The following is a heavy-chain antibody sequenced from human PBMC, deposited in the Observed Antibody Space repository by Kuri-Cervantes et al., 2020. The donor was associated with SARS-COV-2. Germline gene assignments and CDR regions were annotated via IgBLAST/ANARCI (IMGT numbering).Heavy chain of an antibody. CDR3: ASPPEYDSSGSPFDY. CDR1: GFTFSSYS. J-gene: IGHJ4*02. D-gene: IGHD3-22*01. Sequence: GESLKISCAASGFTFSSYSMNWVRQAPGKGLEWVSYISSSSSTIYYADSVKGRFTISRDNAKNSLYLQMNSLRAEDTAVYYCASPPEYDSSGSPFDYWGQGTRGTVSS. V-gene: IGHV3-48*01. CDR2: ISSSSSTI.